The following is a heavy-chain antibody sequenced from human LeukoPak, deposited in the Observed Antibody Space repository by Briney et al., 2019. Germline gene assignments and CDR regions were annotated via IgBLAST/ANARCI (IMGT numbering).Heavy chain of an antibody. Sequence: PSETLSLTCTVSGGSISSYYWSWIRQPLGKGLEWIGYIYYSGSTNYNPSLKSRVTISVDTSKNQFSLKLSSVTAADTAVYYCARSTVYGDYIDYWGQGTLVTVSS. V-gene: IGHV4-59*08. J-gene: IGHJ4*02. CDR3: ARSTVYGDYIDY. D-gene: IGHD4-17*01. CDR1: GGSISSYY. CDR2: IYYSGST.